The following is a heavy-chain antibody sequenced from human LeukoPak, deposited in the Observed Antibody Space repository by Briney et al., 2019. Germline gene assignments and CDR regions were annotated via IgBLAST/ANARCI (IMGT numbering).Heavy chain of an antibody. Sequence: GASVKVSCKAFGYTFTSNYMHWVRQAPGQGPEWMGVISPSGGSTTYAQKFQGRVTLTRDMSTSTDYLELSSLRSEDTAVYYCARGPLPRGPDYWGQGTLVTVSS. CDR1: GYTFTSNY. V-gene: IGHV1-46*01. J-gene: IGHJ4*02. D-gene: IGHD3-10*01. CDR2: ISPSGGST. CDR3: ARGPLPRGPDY.